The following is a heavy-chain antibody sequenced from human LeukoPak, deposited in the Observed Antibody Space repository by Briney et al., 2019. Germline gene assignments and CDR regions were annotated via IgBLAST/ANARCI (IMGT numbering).Heavy chain of an antibody. CDR1: GGSISNYY. CDR3: ARHGGAYSFDY. J-gene: IGHJ4*02. CDR2: IYYIGST. D-gene: IGHD4-11*01. V-gene: IGHV4-59*08. Sequence: SETLSLTCTVSGGSISNYYWSWVRQPPGKGLEWIGCIYYIGSTNYNPSLKSRVTISPDTSKNQFSLELSSVTAADTAVSYCARHGGAYSFDYWGQGTLVTVSS.